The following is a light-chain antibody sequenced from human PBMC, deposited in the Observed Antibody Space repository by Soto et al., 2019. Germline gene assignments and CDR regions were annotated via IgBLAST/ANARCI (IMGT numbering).Light chain of an antibody. Sequence: VVLTQSPATLSLSPGERATLSCRASQSVSSNYLAWYQQKPGQAPRLLIYGASTRATGIPARFSGSGSGTEFTLTISSLQSEDFAVYYCQQYNNWPLTFGGGTKVDI. V-gene: IGKV3D-15*01. CDR2: GAS. J-gene: IGKJ4*01. CDR3: QQYNNWPLT. CDR1: QSVSSN.